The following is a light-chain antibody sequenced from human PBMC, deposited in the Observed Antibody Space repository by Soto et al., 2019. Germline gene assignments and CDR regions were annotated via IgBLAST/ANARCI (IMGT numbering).Light chain of an antibody. V-gene: IGKV1-39*01. CDR1: QNISSY. Sequence: DIQMTQSPSSLSASVGDRVTITCRASQNISSYLNWYQQKPGKAPKLLIYAASSLQSGVPSRFSGSGSGTDFSLTISSLQPEDFAVYYCQQYGSSPWTFGQGTKVEIK. CDR3: QQYGSSPWT. J-gene: IGKJ1*01. CDR2: AAS.